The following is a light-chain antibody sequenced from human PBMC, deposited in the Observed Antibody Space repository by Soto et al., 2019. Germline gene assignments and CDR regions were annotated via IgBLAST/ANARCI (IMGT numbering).Light chain of an antibody. Sequence: EILLTQSPATLSLSPGERATLSCRASQSISSYLAWYQQQPGQAPRLLIYDASNRATGIPARFSGSGSGTDFTLTISSLEPVDFAVYYCQHRYNWPQSFGQGTKLEI. V-gene: IGKV3-11*01. CDR2: DAS. J-gene: IGKJ2*01. CDR3: QHRYNWPQS. CDR1: QSISSY.